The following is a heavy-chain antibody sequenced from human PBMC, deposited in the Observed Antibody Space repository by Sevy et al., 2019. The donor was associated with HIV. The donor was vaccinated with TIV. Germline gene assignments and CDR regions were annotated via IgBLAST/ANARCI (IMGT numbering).Heavy chain of an antibody. CDR1: GFTFSDHY. D-gene: IGHD6-13*01. Sequence: GGSLRLSCAASGFTFSDHYMEWVRQAPGQGLEWVGRIRNKADSYTTEYAASVKGRFTISSDDSKNSLYLLMNSLKTEDTAVYYCATHAGIAAAGRVFDYWGQGTLVTVSS. CDR3: ATHAGIAAAGRVFDY. J-gene: IGHJ4*02. CDR2: IRNKADSYTT. V-gene: IGHV3-72*01.